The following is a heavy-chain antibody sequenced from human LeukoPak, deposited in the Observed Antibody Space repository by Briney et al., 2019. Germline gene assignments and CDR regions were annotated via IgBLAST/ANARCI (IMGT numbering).Heavy chain of an antibody. CDR2: INHSGST. Sequence: SETLSLTCAVYGGSFSGYYWSWIRQPPGKGLEWIGEINHSGSTNYNPSLKSRVTISVDRSKNQFSLKLSSVTAADTAVYYCARFTGMTLYGMDVWGQGTTVTVSS. CDR1: GGSFSGYY. CDR3: ARFTGMTLYGMDV. V-gene: IGHV4-34*01. J-gene: IGHJ6*02. D-gene: IGHD1-14*01.